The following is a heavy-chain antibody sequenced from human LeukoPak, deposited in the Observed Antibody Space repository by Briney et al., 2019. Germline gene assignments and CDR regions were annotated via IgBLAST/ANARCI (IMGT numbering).Heavy chain of an antibody. Sequence: ASVTVSCKACGYTFTGYYMHWVRQAPGQGLEWMGWINPNSSGTNYAQKFQGRVTMTRDTSISTAYKELSRLRSDDTAVYYCARDGVGNYDSSGYYYVQHWGQGTLVTVSS. J-gene: IGHJ1*01. CDR2: INPNSSGT. CDR1: GYTFTGYY. CDR3: ARDGVGNYDSSGYYYVQH. D-gene: IGHD3-22*01. V-gene: IGHV1-2*02.